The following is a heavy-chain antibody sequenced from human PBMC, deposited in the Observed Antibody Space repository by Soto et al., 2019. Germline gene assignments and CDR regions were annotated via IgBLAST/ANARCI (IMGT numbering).Heavy chain of an antibody. CDR1: GFTFSSSG. CDR3: AKEFHSWNYFDY. D-gene: IGHD1-20*01. Sequence: GSLRLSCAASGFTFSSSGMHWVRQVPGKGLEWVAVISYDGSNKFYADSVKGRFTISRDNFRNTLYLQMNSLRAEDTAVYYCAKEFHSWNYFDYWGQGTLVTVSS. J-gene: IGHJ4*02. V-gene: IGHV3-30*18. CDR2: ISYDGSNK.